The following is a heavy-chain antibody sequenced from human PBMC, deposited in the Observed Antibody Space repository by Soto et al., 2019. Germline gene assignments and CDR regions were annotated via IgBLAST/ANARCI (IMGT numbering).Heavy chain of an antibody. CDR1: GYTFTSYY. D-gene: IGHD3-22*01. Sequence: ASVKVSCKASGYTFTSYYMHWVRQAHGQGLEWMGIINPSGGSTSYAQKFQGRVTMTRDTSTSTVYMELSSLRSEDTAVYYCARENTMIVVVITTSAFDYWGQGTLVTVSS. V-gene: IGHV1-46*01. CDR3: ARENTMIVVVITTSAFDY. CDR2: INPSGGST. J-gene: IGHJ4*02.